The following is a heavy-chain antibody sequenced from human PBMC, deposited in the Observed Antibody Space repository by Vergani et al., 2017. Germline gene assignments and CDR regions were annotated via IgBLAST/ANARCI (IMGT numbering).Heavy chain of an antibody. CDR2: IYPSGST. CDR3: ATSAAGAYYYYYMDV. V-gene: IGHV4-61*02. D-gene: IGHD6-13*01. Sequence: QVQLQESGPGLVKPSQTLSLTCTVSGGSISSGSYYWSWIRQPAGKGLEWIGRIYPSGSTNYNPSLKSRVTISVDTSKNQFSLKLSSVTAADTAVYYCATSAAGAYYYYYMDVWGKGTTVTVSS. CDR1: GGSISSGSYY. J-gene: IGHJ6*03.